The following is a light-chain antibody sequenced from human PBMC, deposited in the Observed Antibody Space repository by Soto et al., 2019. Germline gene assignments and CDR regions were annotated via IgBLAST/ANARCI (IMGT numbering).Light chain of an antibody. CDR1: QMVNNR. V-gene: IGKV1-5*01. CDR2: DAS. J-gene: IGKJ4*01. Sequence: DIQMTQSPSTLSTSVGDRVTITCRASQMVNNRLAWYQQKPGEAPKVLIYDASSLKIGVPSRFSGCGSGTDFTLTISRLEPEDFAVYYCQQYGRSPSLTFGGGTKVEIK. CDR3: QQYGRSPSLT.